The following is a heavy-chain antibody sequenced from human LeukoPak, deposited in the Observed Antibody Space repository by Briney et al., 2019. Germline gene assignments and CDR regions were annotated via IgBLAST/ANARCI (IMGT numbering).Heavy chain of an antibody. V-gene: IGHV3-23*01. Sequence: GGSLRLSCAASGFTFGSYAMSWVRQAPGKGLEWVSAISGSGGSTYYADSVKGRFTISRDNSKNTPYLQMNSLRAEDTAAYYCAKGNIVVVVAATLGYWGQGTLVTVSS. CDR2: ISGSGGST. D-gene: IGHD2-15*01. CDR3: AKGNIVVVVAATLGY. J-gene: IGHJ4*02. CDR1: GFTFGSYA.